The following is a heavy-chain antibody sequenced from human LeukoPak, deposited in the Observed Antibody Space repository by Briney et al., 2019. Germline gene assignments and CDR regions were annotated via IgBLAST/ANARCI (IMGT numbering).Heavy chain of an antibody. D-gene: IGHD2-2*02. J-gene: IGHJ5*02. V-gene: IGHV3-30-3*01. CDR2: ISYDGSNK. Sequence: GGSLRLPCAASGFTFSSYAMHWVRQAPGKGLEWVAVISYDGSNKYSADSVKGRFTISRDNSKNTLYLQMNSLRAEDTAVYYCARERDIVVVPAAILPNWFDPWGQGTLVTVSS. CDR1: GFTFSSYA. CDR3: ARERDIVVVPAAILPNWFDP.